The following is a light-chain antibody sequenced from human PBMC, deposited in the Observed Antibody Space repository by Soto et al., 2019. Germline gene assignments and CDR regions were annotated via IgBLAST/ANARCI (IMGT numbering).Light chain of an antibody. Sequence: EIVMTQSPCTLSVSPEERAALSCSASQSVRSNLAWYQQKPGQAPRLLIYDASTRATGIPARFSGSGSGTEFTLTISSLQSEDFAVYYCQQYNNWPPLTFGQGTKVDIK. CDR2: DAS. V-gene: IGKV3-15*01. CDR1: QSVRSN. J-gene: IGKJ1*01. CDR3: QQYNNWPPLT.